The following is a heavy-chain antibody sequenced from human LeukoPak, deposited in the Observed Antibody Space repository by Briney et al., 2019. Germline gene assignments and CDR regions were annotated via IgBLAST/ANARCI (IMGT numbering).Heavy chain of an antibody. V-gene: IGHV4-59*01. CDR1: GGSISSYY. J-gene: IGHJ6*03. CDR2: IYYSGST. D-gene: IGHD2-2*02. Sequence: SETLSLTYTVSGGSISSYYWSWIRQPPGKGLVWIGYIYYSGSTNYNPSLKSRVTISVDTSKNQFSLKLSSVTAADTAVYYCARSRYCSSTSCYRGMDVWGKGTTVTVSS. CDR3: ARSRYCSSTSCYRGMDV.